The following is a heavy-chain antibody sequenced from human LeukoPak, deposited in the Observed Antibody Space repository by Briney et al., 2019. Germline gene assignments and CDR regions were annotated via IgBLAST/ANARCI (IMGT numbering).Heavy chain of an antibody. CDR2: ISAYNGNT. CDR1: GYTFTSYG. CDR3: AAHDYGDYPYYLDY. J-gene: IGHJ4*02. D-gene: IGHD4-17*01. Sequence: ASVKVSCKASGYTFTSYGISWVRQAPGQGLEWMGWISAYNGNTNYAQKLQGRVTMTTDTSTSTAYMELRSLRSDDTAVYYCAAHDYGDYPYYLDYWGQGTLVTVSS. V-gene: IGHV1-18*01.